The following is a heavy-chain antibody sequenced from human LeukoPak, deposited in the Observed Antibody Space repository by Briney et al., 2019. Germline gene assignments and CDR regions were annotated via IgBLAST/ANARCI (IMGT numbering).Heavy chain of an antibody. V-gene: IGHV1-2*02. CDR3: ARERKPRQTGTAFDI. CDR2: INPNSGGT. D-gene: IGHD1-1*01. J-gene: IGHJ3*02. CDR1: GYTFTGYY. Sequence: GASVTVSCKASGYTFTGYYMHWVRQAPGQGLEWMGWINPNSGGTNYAQKFQGRVTMTRDTSISTAYMELSRLRSDDTAVYYCARERKPRQTGTAFDIWGQGTMVTVSS.